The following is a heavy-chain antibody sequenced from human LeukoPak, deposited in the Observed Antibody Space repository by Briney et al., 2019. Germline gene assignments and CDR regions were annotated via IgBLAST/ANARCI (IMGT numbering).Heavy chain of an antibody. J-gene: IGHJ4*02. CDR2: IYYSVST. Sequence: SATLSLTCPVSGGSINGSRYYRGWIRPPPGKGLEWIGSIYYSVSTYYNPSLKSRVTISVDTSKNQFSLKLNSVTATDTAVYYCARHYGPWGQGTLVTVSS. CDR1: GGSINGSRYY. D-gene: IGHD3-10*01. V-gene: IGHV4-39*01. CDR3: ARHYGP.